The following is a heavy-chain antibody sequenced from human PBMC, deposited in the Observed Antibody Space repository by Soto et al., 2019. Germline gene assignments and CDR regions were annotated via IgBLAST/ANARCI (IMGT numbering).Heavy chain of an antibody. CDR1: SVSITSSNW. CDR3: ARDYDGFDY. CDR2: ISHSGTV. V-gene: IGHV4-4*02. D-gene: IGHD3-16*01. Sequence: QVQLQESGPGLVKPSETVSLTCDVSSVSITSSNWWTWVRQPPGKGLEWIGKISHSGTVNYNATLRSRVKISVDKPKHHWSLKLMYVTAGDTAVDYCARDYDGFDYWGQGILLTVS. J-gene: IGHJ4*02.